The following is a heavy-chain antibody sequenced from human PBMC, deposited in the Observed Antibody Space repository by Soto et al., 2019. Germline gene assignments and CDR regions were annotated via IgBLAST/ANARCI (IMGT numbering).Heavy chain of an antibody. CDR1: GGTFSSYA. CDR3: AQCLLGVNFYYGMDV. CDR2: IIPIFATA. J-gene: IGHJ6*02. V-gene: IGHV1-69*12. D-gene: IGHD3-16*01. Sequence: QVQLVQPGAEVKKPGSSVKVSCKASGGTFSSYAINWVRQAPGQGLEWMGGIIPIFATADYAHRFQGRVTITAEECTSTAYMELSSLRSEDTAVYYCAQCLLGVNFYYGMDVWGQGTTVTVSS.